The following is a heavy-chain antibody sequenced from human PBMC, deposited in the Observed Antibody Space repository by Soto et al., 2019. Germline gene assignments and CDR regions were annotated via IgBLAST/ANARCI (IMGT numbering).Heavy chain of an antibody. Sequence: GASVKVSCKASGYTFTSYGISWVRQAPGQGLEWTGWISAYNGNTNYAQKLQGRVTMTTDTSTSTAYMELRSLRSDDTAVYYCARDPAVGYSSSWYLYYFDYWGQGTLVTVSS. D-gene: IGHD6-13*01. CDR1: GYTFTSYG. CDR2: ISAYNGNT. J-gene: IGHJ4*02. CDR3: ARDPAVGYSSSWYLYYFDY. V-gene: IGHV1-18*01.